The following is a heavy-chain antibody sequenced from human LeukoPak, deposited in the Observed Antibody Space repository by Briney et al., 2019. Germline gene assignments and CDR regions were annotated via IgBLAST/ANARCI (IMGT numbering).Heavy chain of an antibody. Sequence: KPGESLKISCKGSGYIFTRYWIAWVRQMPGKGLEWMGLIYPDDADTKYSPSFQGQVTISVDKSVSTAYLHWSSLKASDTAMYNCATGNFSPQYYFDYWGQGALVTVSS. J-gene: IGHJ4*02. CDR1: GYIFTRYW. D-gene: IGHD3-3*01. CDR2: IYPDDADT. V-gene: IGHV5-51*01. CDR3: ATGNFSPQYYFDY.